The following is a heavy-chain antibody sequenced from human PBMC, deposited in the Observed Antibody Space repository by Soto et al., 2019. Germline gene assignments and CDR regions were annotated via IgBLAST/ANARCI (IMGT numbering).Heavy chain of an antibody. V-gene: IGHV3-7*05. CDR2: IKQDGSEK. D-gene: IGHD3-22*01. Sequence: EVQLVESGGGLVQPGGSLRLSCAASGFTFSSYWMSWVRQAPGKGLEWVANIKQDGSEKYYVDSVKGRFIISRDNAKNSLYLQMNSLRAEDTAVYYCARHYYDSSGYGDFDYWGQGTLVTVSS. J-gene: IGHJ4*02. CDR3: ARHYYDSSGYGDFDY. CDR1: GFTFSSYW.